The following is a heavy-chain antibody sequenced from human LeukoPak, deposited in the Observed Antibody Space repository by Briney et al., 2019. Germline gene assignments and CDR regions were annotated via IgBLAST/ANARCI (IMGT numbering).Heavy chain of an antibody. Sequence: GGSLRLSCAASGFTFSSYGMPWVRQAPGKGLKWVAVIWYDGSTKYYAYCVKGRFTISRDNSKNTLYLQMNSLRAGDTAVYYCARVSYSYGSYYFDYWGQGTLVTVSS. V-gene: IGHV3-33*01. CDR2: IWYDGSTK. D-gene: IGHD5-18*01. J-gene: IGHJ4*02. CDR3: ARVSYSYGSYYFDY. CDR1: GFTFSSYG.